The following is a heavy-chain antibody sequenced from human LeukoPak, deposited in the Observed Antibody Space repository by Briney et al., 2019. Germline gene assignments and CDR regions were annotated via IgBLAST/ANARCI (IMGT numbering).Heavy chain of an antibody. CDR3: ASIMITFGGVIVKDY. CDR2: IYSGGST. Sequence: GGSLRLSCAASGFTVSSNYMSWVRQAPGKGLEWVSVIYSGGSTYYADSVKGRFTISRDNSKNALYLQMNSLRAEDTAVYYCASIMITFGGVIVKDYWGQGTLVTVSS. V-gene: IGHV3-53*01. D-gene: IGHD3-16*02. J-gene: IGHJ4*02. CDR1: GFTVSSNY.